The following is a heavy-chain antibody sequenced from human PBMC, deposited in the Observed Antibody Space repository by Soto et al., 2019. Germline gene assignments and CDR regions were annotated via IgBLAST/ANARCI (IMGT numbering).Heavy chain of an antibody. CDR2: IYSGGST. Sequence: GSLRLSCAASGFTVSSNYMSWVRQAPGKGLEWVSVIYSGGSTYYADSVKGRFTISRDNSKNTLYLQMNSLRAEDTAVYYCAREGITIFGVVTEDYYYGMDVWGQGTTVTVSS. V-gene: IGHV3-53*01. CDR1: GFTVSSNY. D-gene: IGHD3-3*01. CDR3: AREGITIFGVVTEDYYYGMDV. J-gene: IGHJ6*02.